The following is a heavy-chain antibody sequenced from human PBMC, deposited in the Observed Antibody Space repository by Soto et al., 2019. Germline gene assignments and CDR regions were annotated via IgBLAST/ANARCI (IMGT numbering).Heavy chain of an antibody. V-gene: IGHV4-34*01. D-gene: IGHD3-9*01. Sequence: SETLSLTFAVYGGSFSGFYWSWIRQPPGKGLEWIGEINHSGSTNYNPSLKSRVTISVDTSKNQFSLNLSSVTAADTAVYYCARKAEYYDILTGYSNWFDPWGQGTLVTVSS. J-gene: IGHJ5*02. CDR3: ARKAEYYDILTGYSNWFDP. CDR1: GGSFSGFY. CDR2: INHSGST.